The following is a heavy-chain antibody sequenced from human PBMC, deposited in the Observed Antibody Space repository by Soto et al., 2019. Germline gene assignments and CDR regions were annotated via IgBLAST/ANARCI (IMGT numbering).Heavy chain of an antibody. J-gene: IGHJ3*02. Sequence: PGGSLRLSCAASGFTVSSNYMSWVRQAPGKGLEWVSVIYSGGSTYYADSVKGRFTISRGNSKNTLYLQMNSLRAEDTAVYYCARPRGDGYNDDAFDIWGQGTMVTVSS. CDR1: GFTVSSNY. CDR3: ARPRGDGYNDDAFDI. D-gene: IGHD5-12*01. CDR2: IYSGGST. V-gene: IGHV3-53*01.